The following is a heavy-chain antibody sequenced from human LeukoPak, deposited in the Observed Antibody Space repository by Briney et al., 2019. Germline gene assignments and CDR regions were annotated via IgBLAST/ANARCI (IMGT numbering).Heavy chain of an antibody. CDR1: GGSFSGYY. CDR2: INHSGST. CDR3: ARGAERLRRFWYFDL. Sequence: SETLSLTCAVYGGSFSGYYWSWIRQPPGKGLERIGEINHSGSTNYNPSLKSRVTISVDTSKNQFSLKLSSVTAADTAVYYCARGAERLRRFWYFDLWGRGTLVTVSS. V-gene: IGHV4-34*01. J-gene: IGHJ2*01. D-gene: IGHD4-17*01.